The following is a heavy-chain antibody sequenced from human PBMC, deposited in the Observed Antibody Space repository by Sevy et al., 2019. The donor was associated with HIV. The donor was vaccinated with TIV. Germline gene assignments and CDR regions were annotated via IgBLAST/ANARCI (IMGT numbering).Heavy chain of an antibody. D-gene: IGHD2-2*01. J-gene: IGHJ4*02. CDR3: ARNPPYCSSTSCHFDY. Sequence: SQTLSLTCAISGDSVSSNSAAWNWIRQSPSRGLEWLGRTYYRSKWYNDYAVSVKSRITINPDTSKNQFSLQLNSVTPEDTAVYYCARNPPYCSSTSCHFDYWGQGTVVTVSS. V-gene: IGHV6-1*01. CDR2: TYYRSKWYN. CDR1: GDSVSSNSAA.